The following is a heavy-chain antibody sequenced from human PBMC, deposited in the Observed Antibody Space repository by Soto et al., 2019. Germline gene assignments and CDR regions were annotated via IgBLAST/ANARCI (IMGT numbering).Heavy chain of an antibody. V-gene: IGHV3-15*01. CDR3: TTFIAAAGYFDY. Sequence: EVQLVESGGGLVKPGGSLRLSCAASGFTFGNAWMSWVRQAPGKGLEWVGRIKSKTDGGTTDYAAPVKGRFTISRDDSKNTLYLQMNSLKTEDTAVYYCTTFIAAAGYFDYWGQGTLVTVSS. CDR2: IKSKTDGGTT. D-gene: IGHD6-13*01. CDR1: GFTFGNAW. J-gene: IGHJ4*02.